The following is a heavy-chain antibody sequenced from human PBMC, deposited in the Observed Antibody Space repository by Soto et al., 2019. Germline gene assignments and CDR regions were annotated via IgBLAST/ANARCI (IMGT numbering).Heavy chain of an antibody. V-gene: IGHV4-34*01. Sequence: PSEPLSLTCAVYGGSFSGYYWTWIRQPPGTGLEWIGEINHSGSTNYNPSLKIRVTISVDTSKNQFSLKLTSVTAADTAVYYCARDKITGLFDYWGQGTLVTVSS. J-gene: IGHJ4*02. CDR1: GGSFSGYY. CDR3: ARDKITGLFDY. D-gene: IGHD2-8*02. CDR2: INHSGST.